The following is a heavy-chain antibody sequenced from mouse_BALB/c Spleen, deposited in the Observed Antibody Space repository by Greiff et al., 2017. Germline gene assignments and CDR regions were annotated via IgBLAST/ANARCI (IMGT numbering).Heavy chain of an antibody. CDR2: ISDGGSYT. V-gene: IGHV5-4*02. CDR1: GFTFSDYY. D-gene: IGHD1-1*01. J-gene: IGHJ3*01. Sequence: DVQLVESGGGLVKPGGSLKLSCAASGFTFSDYYMYWVRQTPEKRLEWVATISDGGSYTYYPDIVKGLFTISSDNAKNNLYLQMSSLKSEDTAMYYCARSYYYGSSHHWFAYWGQGTLVTVSA. CDR3: ARSYYYGSSHHWFAY.